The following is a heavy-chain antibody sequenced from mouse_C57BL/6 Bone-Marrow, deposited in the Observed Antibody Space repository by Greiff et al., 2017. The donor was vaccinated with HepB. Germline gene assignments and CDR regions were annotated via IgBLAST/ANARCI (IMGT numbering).Heavy chain of an antibody. D-gene: IGHD2-5*01. CDR1: GYTFTSYW. Sequence: VQLQQPGAELVKPGASVKLSCKASGYTFTSYWMHWVKQRPGQGLEWIGMIHPNSGSTNYNEKFKSKATLTVDKSSSTAYMQLSSLTSEDSAVYYCARLGYSNSYYFDYWGQGTTLTVSS. J-gene: IGHJ2*01. CDR3: ARLGYSNSYYFDY. V-gene: IGHV1-64*01. CDR2: IHPNSGST.